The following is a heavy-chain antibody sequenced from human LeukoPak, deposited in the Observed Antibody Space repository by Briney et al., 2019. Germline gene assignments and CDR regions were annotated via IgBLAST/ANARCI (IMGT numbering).Heavy chain of an antibody. Sequence: GGSLRLSCAASGFTFISYMMNWVRQAPGKGLDWVASVSSGGNYIYYADSVRGRFTISRDNAKNSLYLQVNSLRGEDAAMYFCARGPAHGLDYWGQGTLVTVSS. J-gene: IGHJ4*02. V-gene: IGHV3-21*01. CDR1: GFTFISYM. CDR3: ARGPAHGLDY. CDR2: VSSGGNYI.